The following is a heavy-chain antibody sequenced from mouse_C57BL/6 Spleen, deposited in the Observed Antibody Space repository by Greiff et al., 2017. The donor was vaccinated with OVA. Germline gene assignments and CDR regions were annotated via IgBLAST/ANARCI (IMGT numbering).Heavy chain of an antibody. D-gene: IGHD1-1*01. V-gene: IGHV5-17*01. J-gene: IGHJ2*01. CDR2: ISSGSSTI. CDR1: GFTFTDYG. Sequence: EVQLQESGGGLVKPGGSLKLSCAASGFTFTDYGMHWVRQAPEKGLEWVAYISSGSSTIYYADKVKGRFTISRDNAKNTLLLRMPILESADTAMYYCARRGGSTLFDYWGQGTTLTVSS. CDR3: ARRGGSTLFDY.